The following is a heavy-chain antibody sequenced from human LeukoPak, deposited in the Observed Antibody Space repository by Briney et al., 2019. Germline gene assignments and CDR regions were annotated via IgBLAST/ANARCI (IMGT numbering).Heavy chain of an antibody. Sequence: SETLALTCTVSGGSISNYYWSWIRQPPGKGLEWIGYIYYSGTTNYNPSLKSRVTISVDTSKNQFSLKPTSVTAADTAVYYCARGGGRYVFDPWGQGTLVAVSS. V-gene: IGHV4-59*08. CDR1: GGSISNYY. J-gene: IGHJ5*02. D-gene: IGHD1-26*01. CDR3: ARGGGRYVFDP. CDR2: IYYSGTT.